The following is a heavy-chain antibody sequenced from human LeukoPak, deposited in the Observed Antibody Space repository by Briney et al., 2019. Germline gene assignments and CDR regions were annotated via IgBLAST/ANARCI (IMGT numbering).Heavy chain of an antibody. CDR2: INQGTTHI. Sequence: GGSLRLSCAASGFTFSSYAMNWVRQAPGKGLEWVSSINQGTTHIYYAGSVRGRFTISRDDARNSLYLQMSSLRAEDTAVYYCARYPTRYLRYGYFDYWGQGTVVTVSS. V-gene: IGHV3-21*01. CDR3: ARYPTRYLRYGYFDY. D-gene: IGHD3-9*01. J-gene: IGHJ4*02. CDR1: GFTFSSYA.